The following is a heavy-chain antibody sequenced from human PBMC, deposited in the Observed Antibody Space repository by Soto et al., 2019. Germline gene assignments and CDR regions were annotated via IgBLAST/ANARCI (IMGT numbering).Heavy chain of an antibody. D-gene: IGHD6-19*01. CDR1: GFTFSSYA. CDR2: ISGSGGST. J-gene: IGHJ6*02. V-gene: IGHV3-23*01. Sequence: GGSLRLSCVASGFTFSSYAMSWVRQAPGKGLEWVSAISGSGGSTYYADSVKGRFTISRDNSKNTLYLQMNSLRAEDTAVYYCARDGAVVGTDYYYGMDVWGQGTTVTVSS. CDR3: ARDGAVVGTDYYYGMDV.